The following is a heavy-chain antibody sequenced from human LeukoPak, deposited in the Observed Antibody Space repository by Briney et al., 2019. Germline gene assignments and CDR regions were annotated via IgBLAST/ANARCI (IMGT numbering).Heavy chain of an antibody. D-gene: IGHD6-13*01. Sequence: GGSLRLSCSASGFTFSSSWMHWVRQAPGKGLVWVSRINSDGSSITYADSVKGRFTISRDNAKNTLYLQMNSLRAEDTAVSYCARWGYTSSWFSGFDPWGQGTLVTVSS. V-gene: IGHV3-74*01. CDR3: ARWGYTSSWFSGFDP. J-gene: IGHJ5*02. CDR2: INSDGSSI. CDR1: GFTFSSSW.